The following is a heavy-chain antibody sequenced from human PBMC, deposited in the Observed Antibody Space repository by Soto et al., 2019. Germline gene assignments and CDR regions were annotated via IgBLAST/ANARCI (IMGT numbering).Heavy chain of an antibody. CDR3: ARESVEYSGYGLTASSRSDYGMDV. CDR1: GGSISSYY. Sequence: QVQLQESGPGLVKPSETLSLTCTVSGGSISSYYWSWIRQPPGKGLEWIGYIYYSGSSNYNPSLKSRVTISVDTSKNQFSLKLSSVTAADTAVYYCARESVEYSGYGLTASSRSDYGMDVWGQGTTVTVSS. V-gene: IGHV4-59*01. CDR2: IYYSGSS. J-gene: IGHJ6*02. D-gene: IGHD5-12*01.